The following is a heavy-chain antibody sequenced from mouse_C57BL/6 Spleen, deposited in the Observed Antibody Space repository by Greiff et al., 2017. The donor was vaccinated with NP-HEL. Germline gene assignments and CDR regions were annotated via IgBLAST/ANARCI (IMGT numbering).Heavy chain of an antibody. CDR1: GYAFSSSW. CDR2: IYPGDGDT. V-gene: IGHV1-82*01. D-gene: IGHD1-1*01. CDR3: ARSYYYGSSYFDV. J-gene: IGHJ1*03. Sequence: QVQLKQSGPELVKPGASVKISCKASGYAFSSSWMNWVKQRPGKGLEWIGRIYPGDGDTNYNGKFKGKATLTADKSSSTAYMQLSSLTSEDSAVYFCARSYYYGSSYFDVWGTGTTVTVSS.